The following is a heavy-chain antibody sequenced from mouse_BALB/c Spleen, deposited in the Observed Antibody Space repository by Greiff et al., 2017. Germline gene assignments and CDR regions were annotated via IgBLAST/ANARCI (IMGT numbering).Heavy chain of an antibody. D-gene: IGHD1-1*01. V-gene: IGHV5-15*02. CDR3: ARTTVAYYAMDY. Sequence: EVQRVESGGGLVQPGGSRKLSCAASGFTFSDYGMAWVRQAPGKGPEWVAFISNLAYSIYYADTVTGRFTISRENAKNTLYLEMSSLRSEDTAMYYCARTTVAYYAMDYWGQGTSVTVSS. CDR2: ISNLAYSI. CDR1: GFTFSDYG. J-gene: IGHJ4*01.